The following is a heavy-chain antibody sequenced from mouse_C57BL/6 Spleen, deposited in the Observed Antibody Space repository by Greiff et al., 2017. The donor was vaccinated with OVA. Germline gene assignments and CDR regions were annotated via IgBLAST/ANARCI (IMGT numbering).Heavy chain of an antibody. Sequence: QVQLQQSGAELVKPGASVKLSCKASGYTFTEYTIHWVKQRSGQGLAWIGWFYPGRGSITYNEKFKDKATLTADKSSSTVYMELSRLTSEDSAVYFCARHDPILRGFAYWGQGTLVTVSA. J-gene: IGHJ3*01. V-gene: IGHV1-62-2*01. CDR1: GYTFTEYT. CDR3: ARHDPILRGFAY. CDR2: FYPGRGSI.